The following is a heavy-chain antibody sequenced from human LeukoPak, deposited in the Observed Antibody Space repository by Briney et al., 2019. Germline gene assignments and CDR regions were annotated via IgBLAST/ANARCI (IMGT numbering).Heavy chain of an antibody. V-gene: IGHV1-69*05. CDR2: IIPIFGTA. D-gene: IGHD1-1*01. CDR1: GGTFSSYA. J-gene: IGHJ3*02. Sequence: ASVKVPCKASGGTFSSYAISWVRQAPGQGLEWMGGIIPIFGTANYAQKFQGRVTITTDESTSTAYMELSSLRSEDTAVYYCARETTRNAFDIWGQGTMVTVSS. CDR3: ARETTRNAFDI.